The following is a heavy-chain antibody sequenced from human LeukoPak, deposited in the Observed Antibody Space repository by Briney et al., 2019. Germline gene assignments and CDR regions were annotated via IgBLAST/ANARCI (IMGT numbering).Heavy chain of an antibody. CDR2: ISYDGSNK. D-gene: IGHD3-22*01. CDR3: ARVEYYDSSGYKPWSFDY. CDR1: GFTFSSYA. J-gene: IGHJ4*02. Sequence: GGSLRLSCAASGFTFSSYAMHWVRQAPGKGLEWVAVISYDGSNKYYADSVKGRFTISRDNSKNTLYLQMNSLRAEDTAVYYCARVEYYDSSGYKPWSFDYWGQGTLVTVSS. V-gene: IGHV3-30*04.